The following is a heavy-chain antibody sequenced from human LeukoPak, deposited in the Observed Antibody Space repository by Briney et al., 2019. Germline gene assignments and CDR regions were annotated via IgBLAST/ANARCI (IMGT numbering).Heavy chain of an antibody. Sequence: ASVKVSCKASGYTFTSYDINWVRQATGQGLKWMGWMNPNSGNTGYAQKFQGRVTMTRNTSISTAYMELSSLRSEDTAVYYCARVPDCSSTSRYTRWGQGTLVTVSS. CDR3: ARVPDCSSTSRYTR. D-gene: IGHD2-2*02. J-gene: IGHJ4*02. CDR2: MNPNSGNT. V-gene: IGHV1-8*01. CDR1: GYTFTSYD.